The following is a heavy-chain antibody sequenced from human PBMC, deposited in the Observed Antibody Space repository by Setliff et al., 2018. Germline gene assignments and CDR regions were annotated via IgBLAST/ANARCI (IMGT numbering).Heavy chain of an antibody. J-gene: IGHJ5*02. CDR1: GFSISSGYY. V-gene: IGHV4-38-2*01. D-gene: IGHD3-22*01. Sequence: PSETLSLTCAVSGFSISSGYYWGWIRQPPGKGLEWIVNIHHSGKAYYNPSPKSRVTMSVDTSKNHVSLKLSSVTAADTAVYYCARAHTWSLPNDNSGYPGLFDPWGQGTLVTVSS. CDR3: ARAHTWSLPNDNSGYPGLFDP. CDR2: IHHSGKA.